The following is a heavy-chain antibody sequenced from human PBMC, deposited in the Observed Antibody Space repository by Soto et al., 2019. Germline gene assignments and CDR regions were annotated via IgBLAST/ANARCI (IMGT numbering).Heavy chain of an antibody. Sequence: ASVNVSCKASGGTFSSYAISWVRQAPGQGLEWMGGIIPIFGTANYAQKFQGRVTITADKSTSTAYMELSSLRSEDTAVYYCASRIAAAGTGFFYYYGMDVWGQGTTVTVSS. J-gene: IGHJ6*02. CDR1: GGTFSSYA. CDR2: IIPIFGTA. D-gene: IGHD6-13*01. CDR3: ASRIAAAGTGFFYYYGMDV. V-gene: IGHV1-69*06.